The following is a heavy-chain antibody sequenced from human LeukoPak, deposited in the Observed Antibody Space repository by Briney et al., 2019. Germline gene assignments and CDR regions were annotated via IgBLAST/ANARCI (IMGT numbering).Heavy chain of an antibody. J-gene: IGHJ4*02. D-gene: IGHD2-2*01. CDR2: IYYSGST. CDR1: GGSISRYY. Sequence: SETLSLTCTVSGGSISRYYRSWIRQPPGKGLEWIGYIYYSGSTNYNPSLKSRVTISVDTSKNQFSLKLSSVTAADTAVYYCARIGDCSSTSCLGDFDYWGQGTLVTVSS. CDR3: ARIGDCSSTSCLGDFDY. V-gene: IGHV4-59*01.